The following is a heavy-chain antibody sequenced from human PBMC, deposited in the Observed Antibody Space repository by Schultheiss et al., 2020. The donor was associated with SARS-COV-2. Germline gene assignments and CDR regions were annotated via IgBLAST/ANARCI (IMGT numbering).Heavy chain of an antibody. V-gene: IGHV3-23*01. CDR2: ISGSGGST. CDR3: AREDYYYYYNMDV. J-gene: IGHJ6*03. CDR1: GFTFSSYA. Sequence: GGSLRLSCAASGFTFSSYAMSWVRQAPGKGLEWVSAISGSGGSTYYADSVKGRFTISRDNSKNTLYLQMHSLRAEDTAVYYCAREDYYYYYNMDVWGKGTTVTVSS.